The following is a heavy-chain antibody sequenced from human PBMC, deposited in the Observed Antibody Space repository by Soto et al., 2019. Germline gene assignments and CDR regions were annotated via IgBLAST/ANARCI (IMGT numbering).Heavy chain of an antibody. CDR1: GFNFYAYA. J-gene: IGHJ4*02. Sequence: PGGSLRLSCAASGFNFYAYAMTWVRQAPGKGLEWVSAVTDTGGSTYYADSVKGRFTISRDNSKNTLYLQMNSLRAEDTAVYYCARGMPVVTFLFDYWGQGTLVTVSS. D-gene: IGHD2-21*02. CDR2: VTDTGGST. CDR3: ARGMPVVTFLFDY. V-gene: IGHV3-23*01.